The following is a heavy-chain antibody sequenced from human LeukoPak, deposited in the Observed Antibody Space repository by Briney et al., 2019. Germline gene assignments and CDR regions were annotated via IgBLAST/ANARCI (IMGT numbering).Heavy chain of an antibody. V-gene: IGHV1-2*02. CDR2: INPNSGGI. CDR1: GYTFTAFY. Sequence: ASVKVSCKASGYTFTAFYIHWVRQAPGQGLEWMGWINPNSGGINYAQKFQGRVTMTRDTSISAAYMQLSSLRSDDTAVYYCARGWNGGSLNWFDPWGQGTLVTVSS. CDR3: ARGWNGGSLNWFDP. J-gene: IGHJ5*02. D-gene: IGHD1-26*01.